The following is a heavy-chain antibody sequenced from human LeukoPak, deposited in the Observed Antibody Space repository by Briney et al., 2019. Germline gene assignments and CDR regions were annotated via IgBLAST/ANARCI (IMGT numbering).Heavy chain of an antibody. CDR1: GGTFSSYA. CDR2: IIPILGIA. D-gene: IGHD6-19*01. CDR3: ARESSAAKVNGFDP. Sequence: ASVKVSCKASGGTFSSYAISWVRQAPGQGLEWMGRIIPILGIANYAQKFQGRVTITADKSTSTAYMELSSLRSEDTAVYYCARESSAAKVNGFDPWGQGTLVTVSS. J-gene: IGHJ5*02. V-gene: IGHV1-69*04.